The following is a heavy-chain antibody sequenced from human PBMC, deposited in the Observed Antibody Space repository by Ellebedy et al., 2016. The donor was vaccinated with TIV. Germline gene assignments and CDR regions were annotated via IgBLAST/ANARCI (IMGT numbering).Heavy chain of an antibody. J-gene: IGHJ4*02. CDR1: GFTLSNGW. V-gene: IGHV3-15*07. D-gene: IGHD2/OR15-2a*01. Sequence: GESLKISXAASGFTLSNGWMNWVRQAPGKGLEWVGRIKSKTDGGTTDYAAPVKGRFTISRDDSKNTLYLQMNSLNTEDTAVYYCTTDPVLLYWGQGTLVTVSS. CDR3: TTDPVLLY. CDR2: IKSKTDGGTT.